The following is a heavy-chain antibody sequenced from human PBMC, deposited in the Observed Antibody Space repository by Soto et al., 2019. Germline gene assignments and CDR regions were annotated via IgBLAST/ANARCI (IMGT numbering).Heavy chain of an antibody. CDR2: VNYSGST. CDR1: GGSFSGYF. CDR3: ANGLVVVDATPGLYYYYGLDV. V-gene: IGHV4-34*01. D-gene: IGHD2-15*01. Sequence: SETLSLTCAVYGGSFSGYFWNWIRQPPGKGLEWIGEVNYSGSTDYNPSLRSRVTISVDTSKNQFSLKLTSVTAADTAVYYCANGLVVVDATPGLYYYYGLDVWGQGTTVTV. J-gene: IGHJ6*02.